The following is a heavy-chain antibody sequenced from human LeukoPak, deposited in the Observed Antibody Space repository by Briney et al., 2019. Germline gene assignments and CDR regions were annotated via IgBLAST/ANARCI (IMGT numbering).Heavy chain of an antibody. CDR1: GFTFSNAW. Sequence: PGGSLRLSCAASGFTFSNAWMHWVRQAPGKGLVWVSRINSDGSSTSYADSVKGRFTISRDNAKNTLYLQMNSLRAEDTAVYYCARDTRSTVVPREAFDIWGQGTMVTVSS. V-gene: IGHV3-74*01. D-gene: IGHD4-23*01. CDR2: INSDGSST. CDR3: ARDTRSTVVPREAFDI. J-gene: IGHJ3*02.